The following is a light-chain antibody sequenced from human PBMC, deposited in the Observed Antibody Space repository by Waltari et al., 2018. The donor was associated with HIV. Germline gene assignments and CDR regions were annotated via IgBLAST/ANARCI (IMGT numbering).Light chain of an antibody. V-gene: IGLV2-11*01. Sequence: QSALTQPRSVSGSPGQSVTIPCTGTSSDVGAYNYVSWYQQHPGKAPKLMIYDVSKRPSGVPDRFSGSKSGNTVSLTISGLQAEDEADYYCCSYAGSYTLRVFGGGTKLTVL. CDR2: DVS. J-gene: IGLJ2*01. CDR1: SSDVGAYNY. CDR3: CSYAGSYTLRV.